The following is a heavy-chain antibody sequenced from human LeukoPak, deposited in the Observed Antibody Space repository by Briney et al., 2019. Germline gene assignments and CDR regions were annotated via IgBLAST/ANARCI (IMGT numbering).Heavy chain of an antibody. Sequence: GASVKVSCKASGYTFTSYGISWVRQAPGQGLEWMGWISAYNGNTNYAQKLQGRVTMTTDTSTSTAYMELRSLRSDDTAVYYCARAVPYYYGSGSYHFDYWGQGTLVTVSS. CDR3: ARAVPYYYGSGSYHFDY. D-gene: IGHD3-10*01. CDR1: GYTFTSYG. V-gene: IGHV1-18*01. J-gene: IGHJ4*02. CDR2: ISAYNGNT.